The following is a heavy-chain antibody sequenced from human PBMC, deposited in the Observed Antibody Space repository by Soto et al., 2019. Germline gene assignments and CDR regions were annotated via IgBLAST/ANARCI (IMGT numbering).Heavy chain of an antibody. V-gene: IGHV4-61*03. CDR3: AREDMSGTYYFDS. CDR2: IYHSGTT. D-gene: IGHD1-26*01. CDR1: GGSVSSETHF. Sequence: PSETLSLTCAVSGGSVSSETHFWSWIRQPPGKGLEWIGYIYHSGTTNSNPSPKGRLTISVDKSTNHFSLSLASVTAADTAIYYCAREDMSGTYYFDSWGQGIRVTVSS. J-gene: IGHJ4*02.